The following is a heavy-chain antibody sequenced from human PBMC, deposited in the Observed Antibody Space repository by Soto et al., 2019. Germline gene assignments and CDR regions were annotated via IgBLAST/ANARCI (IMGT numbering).Heavy chain of an antibody. CDR1: GFTFSSYG. Sequence: LRLSCAASGFTFSSYGMHWVRQAPGKGLEWVAVISYDGSNKYYADSVKGRFTISRDNSKNTLYLQMNSLRAEDTAVYYCAKDLGDGYNGFDYWGQGTLVTVSS. V-gene: IGHV3-30*18. CDR2: ISYDGSNK. J-gene: IGHJ4*02. CDR3: AKDLGDGYNGFDY. D-gene: IGHD5-12*01.